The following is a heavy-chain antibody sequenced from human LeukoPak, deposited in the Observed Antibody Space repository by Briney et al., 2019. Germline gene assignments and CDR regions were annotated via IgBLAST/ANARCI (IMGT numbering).Heavy chain of an antibody. J-gene: IGHJ5*02. CDR2: IYYGGST. D-gene: IGHD6-13*01. CDR3: ARETSSWYWFDP. V-gene: IGHV4-31*03. CDR1: GDSISRGGYY. Sequence: SETLSLTCTVSGDSISRGGYYWTWIRQHPGKGLEWIGYIYYGGSTSYNPSLKSRLTMSVDVSKNQFSLNLRSVTAADTAVYYCARETSSWYWFDPWGQGTLVTVSS.